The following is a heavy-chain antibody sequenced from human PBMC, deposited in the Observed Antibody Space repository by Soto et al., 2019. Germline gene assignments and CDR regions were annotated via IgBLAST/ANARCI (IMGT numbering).Heavy chain of an antibody. D-gene: IGHD2-2*01. CDR2: IYPGDSDT. CDR1: GYSFTSYW. V-gene: IGHV5-51*01. J-gene: IGHJ4*02. CDR3: ARHLRTKRVVVPAALFPDY. Sequence: GESLKISCKGSGYSFTSYWIGWVRQMPGKGLEWMGIIYPGDSDTRYSPSFQGQVTISADKSISTAYLQWSSLKASDTAMYYCARHLRTKRVVVPAALFPDYWGLGTLVTVS.